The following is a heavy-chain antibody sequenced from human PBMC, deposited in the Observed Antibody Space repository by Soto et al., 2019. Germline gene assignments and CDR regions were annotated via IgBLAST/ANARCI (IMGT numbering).Heavy chain of an antibody. CDR3: ARGAGYSSSHHWFDP. CDR1: GYTFTGYY. CDR2: INPNSGGT. V-gene: IGHV1-2*04. D-gene: IGHD6-13*01. J-gene: IGHJ5*02. Sequence: ASVKVSCKASGYTFTGYYMHWVRQAPGQGLEWMGWINPNSGGTNYAQKFQGWVTMTRDTSISTAYMELSRLRSDDTAVYYCARGAGYSSSHHWFDPWGQGTLVTVSS.